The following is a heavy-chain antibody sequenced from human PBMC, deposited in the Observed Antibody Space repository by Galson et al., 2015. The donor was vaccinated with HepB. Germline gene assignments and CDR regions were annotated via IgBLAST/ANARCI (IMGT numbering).Heavy chain of an antibody. CDR2: ISDSGGST. Sequence: SLRLSCAASGFTFDNYAMSWVRQAPGKGLEWVSVISDSGGSTYYADSVKGRFTISRDNSKNTLYLQMNSLRAEDTAVYYCATERGILTAPAYYFDYWGQGTLVTVSS. D-gene: IGHD3-9*01. CDR1: GFTFDNYA. CDR3: ATERGILTAPAYYFDY. V-gene: IGHV3-23*01. J-gene: IGHJ4*02.